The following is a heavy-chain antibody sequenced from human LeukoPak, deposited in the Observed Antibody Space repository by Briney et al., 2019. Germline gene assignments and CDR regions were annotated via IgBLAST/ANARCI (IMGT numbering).Heavy chain of an antibody. D-gene: IGHD6-19*01. CDR2: INPNSGGT. CDR3: ARPMRQQWLASSFDY. J-gene: IGHJ4*02. V-gene: IGHV1-2*02. Sequence: ASETVSCKASGYTFTGYYMHWVRQAPGQGLEWMGWINPNSGGTNYAQKFQGRVTMTRDTSISTVFMELSRLRSDDTAVYYCARPMRQQWLASSFDYWGQGTLVTVSS. CDR1: GYTFTGYY.